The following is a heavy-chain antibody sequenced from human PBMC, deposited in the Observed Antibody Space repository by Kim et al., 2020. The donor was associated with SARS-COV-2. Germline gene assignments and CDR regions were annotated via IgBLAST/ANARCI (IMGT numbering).Heavy chain of an antibody. D-gene: IGHD2-2*01. CDR3: ARGQPLDY. CDR2: ISYSGNS. CDR1: GGSIRSGGKF. V-gene: IGHV4-31*03. Sequence: SETLSLTCSVSGGSIRSGGKFWTWIRQHPAKGLEWIGYISYSGNSHYSPSLRSRVSISLQTSENQFSLELTSVTAADTSGYYCARGQPLDYWGQGIPVTV. J-gene: IGHJ4*02.